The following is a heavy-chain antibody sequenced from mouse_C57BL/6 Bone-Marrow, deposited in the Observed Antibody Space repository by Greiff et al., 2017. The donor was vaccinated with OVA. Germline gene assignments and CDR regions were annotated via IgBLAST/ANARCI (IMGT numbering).Heavy chain of an antibody. CDR1: GYTFTDYN. V-gene: IGHV1-18*01. Sequence: VQLQQSGPELVKPGASVKIPCKASGYTFTDYNMDWVKQSHGKSLEWIGDINPNNGGTTYNPKFKGKATLTVDKSSSTAYMELRSLTSEDTAVYYCANLQGYFDYWGQGTTLTVSS. CDR3: ANLQGYFDY. CDR2: INPNNGGT. J-gene: IGHJ2*01.